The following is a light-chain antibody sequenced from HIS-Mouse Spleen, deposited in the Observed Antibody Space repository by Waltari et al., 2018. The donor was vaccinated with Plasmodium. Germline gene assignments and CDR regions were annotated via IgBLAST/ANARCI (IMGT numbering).Light chain of an antibody. CDR1: SSDVGGYNY. Sequence: QPRSVSGSPGQSVTISCTGTSSDVGGYNYVSWYQQHPGKAPKRLIYDVSKRPSGVPVRFSGSKSGNTASLTISGLQAEDEADYYCCSYAGSYTWVFGGGTKLTVL. CDR2: DVS. J-gene: IGLJ2*01. CDR3: CSYAGSYTWV. V-gene: IGLV2-11*01.